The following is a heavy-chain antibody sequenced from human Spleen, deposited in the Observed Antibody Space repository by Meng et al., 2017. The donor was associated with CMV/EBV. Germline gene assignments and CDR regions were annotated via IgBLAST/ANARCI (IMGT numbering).Heavy chain of an antibody. V-gene: IGHV1-2*02. CDR3: AGVDWNNPMDS. Sequence: ASAKVSCKASGYTFTDYYIHWVRQAPGQGLEWMGWVNPNSGGTNYAQKFQGRVTMTRDTSISTAYMELSRLRSDDTAVYYCAGVDWNNPMDSWGQGTLVTVSS. J-gene: IGHJ4*02. D-gene: IGHD1/OR15-1a*01. CDR2: VNPNSGGT. CDR1: GYTFTDYY.